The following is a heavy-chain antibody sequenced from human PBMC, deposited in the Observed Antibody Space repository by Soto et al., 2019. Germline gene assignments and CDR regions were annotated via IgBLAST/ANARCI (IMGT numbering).Heavy chain of an antibody. Sequence: GGSLRLSCAASGFTFSSYAMHWVRQAPGKGLEWVAVISYDGSNKYYADSVKGRFTISRDNSKNTLYLQMNSLRAEDTAVYYCAREGGYSSSSRHLDYWGQGTLVTVSS. D-gene: IGHD6-6*01. CDR3: AREGGYSSSSRHLDY. J-gene: IGHJ4*02. V-gene: IGHV3-30-3*01. CDR2: ISYDGSNK. CDR1: GFTFSSYA.